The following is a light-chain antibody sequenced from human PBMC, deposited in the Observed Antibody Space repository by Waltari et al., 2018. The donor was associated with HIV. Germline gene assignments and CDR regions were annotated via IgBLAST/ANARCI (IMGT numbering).Light chain of an antibody. CDR2: GAS. CDR3: QQYNNWPPIT. V-gene: IGKV3-15*01. J-gene: IGKJ3*01. CDR1: QSVSSN. Sequence: EIVMTQSPATLSASPGERATLSCRASQSVSSNLAWYQQKPGQAPRLLIHGASTRAPGFPARFSASWSGTEFTLTISSLQSEDFAVYYCQQYNNWPPITFGPGTKVDIK.